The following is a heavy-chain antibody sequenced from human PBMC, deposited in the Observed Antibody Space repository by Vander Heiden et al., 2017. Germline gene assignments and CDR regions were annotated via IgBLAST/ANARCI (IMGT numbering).Heavy chain of an antibody. D-gene: IGHD2-8*01. CDR1: RFSFSDYG. CDR2: IWSDGSR. Sequence: QVQLVESGGGVVQSGTSLPLSCAASRFSFSDYGMHWVRQAPGKGLEWVAVIWSDGSRYYADSVKGRFTISRDNSKNTLDLQMNSLRAEDTAVYYCARDARQYCTNGVCRKVYNWLDPWGQGTLVTVSS. J-gene: IGHJ5*02. CDR3: ARDARQYCTNGVCRKVYNWLDP. V-gene: IGHV3-33*01.